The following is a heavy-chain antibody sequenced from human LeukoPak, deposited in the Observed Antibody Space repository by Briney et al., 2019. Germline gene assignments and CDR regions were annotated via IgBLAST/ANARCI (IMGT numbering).Heavy chain of an antibody. Sequence: SETLSLTCTVSGGSISGSSYYWGWIRRPPGKGLEWIGSIYYSGSTYYNPSLKSRVTISVDTSKNQFSLKLSSVTAADTAVYYCARGDGMATTYFDYWGQGTLVTVSS. CDR1: GGSISGSSYY. D-gene: IGHD5-24*01. V-gene: IGHV4-39*01. CDR3: ARGDGMATTYFDY. J-gene: IGHJ4*02. CDR2: IYYSGST.